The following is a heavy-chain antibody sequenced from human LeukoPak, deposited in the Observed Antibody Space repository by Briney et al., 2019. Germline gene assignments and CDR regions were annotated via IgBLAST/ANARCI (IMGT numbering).Heavy chain of an antibody. CDR3: ARSSIIAAAGPYYFGY. V-gene: IGHV1-69*06. CDR1: GGTFSSYA. Sequence: SVKVSCKASGGTFSSYAISWVRQAPGQGLEWMGGIIPIFGTANYAQKFQGRVTITADKSTSTAYMELSSLRSEDTAVYYCARSSIIAAAGPYYFGYWGQGTLVTVSS. J-gene: IGHJ4*02. D-gene: IGHD6-13*01. CDR2: IIPIFGTA.